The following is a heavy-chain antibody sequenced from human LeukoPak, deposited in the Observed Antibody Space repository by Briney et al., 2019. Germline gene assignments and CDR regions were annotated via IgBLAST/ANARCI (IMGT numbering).Heavy chain of an antibody. CDR3: ARGRHSSDWHKRNFDY. CDR1: GGSFSGYY. J-gene: IGHJ4*02. CDR2: INHSGSA. V-gene: IGHV4-34*01. D-gene: IGHD6-19*01. Sequence: ETLSLTCAVYGGSFSGYYWSWIRQPPGKGLEWIGEINHSGSANYNPSLKSRVTISVDTSKNQFSLKLSSVTAADTAVYYCARGRHSSDWHKRNFDYWGQGTLVTVSS.